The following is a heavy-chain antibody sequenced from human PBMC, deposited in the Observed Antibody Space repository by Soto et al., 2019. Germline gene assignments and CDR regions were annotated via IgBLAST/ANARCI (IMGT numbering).Heavy chain of an antibody. CDR3: ASGKDTAMASNGAFDY. D-gene: IGHD5-18*01. J-gene: IGHJ4*02. CDR2: IIPIFGTA. V-gene: IGHV1-69*13. CDR1: GGTFSSYA. Sequence: GASVKVCCKASGGTFSSYAISWVRQAPGRGLEWMGGIIPIFGTANYAQKFQGRVTITADESTSTAYMELSSLRSEDTAVYYCASGKDTAMASNGAFDYWGQGTLVTVSS.